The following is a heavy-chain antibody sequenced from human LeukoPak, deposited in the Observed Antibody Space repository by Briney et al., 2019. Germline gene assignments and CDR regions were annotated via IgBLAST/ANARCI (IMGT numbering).Heavy chain of an antibody. V-gene: IGHV4-39*07. CDR1: GDSITSGSYY. CDR2: IYSSGTT. Sequence: PSETLSLTCTVSGDSITSGSYYWGWIRQTPEKGLEWIGNIYSSGTTSFNLSLKSRITMSVDTSKNQFSLKMNSVTAADTAVYFCARDSGFWLYWGQGTLVTVSS. D-gene: IGHD3-22*01. J-gene: IGHJ4*02. CDR3: ARDSGFWLY.